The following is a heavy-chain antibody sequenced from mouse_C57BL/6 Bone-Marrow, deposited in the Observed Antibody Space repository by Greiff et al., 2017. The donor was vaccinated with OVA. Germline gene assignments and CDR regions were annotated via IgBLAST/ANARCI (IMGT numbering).Heavy chain of an antibody. D-gene: IGHD2-14*01. J-gene: IGHJ4*01. V-gene: IGHV1-55*01. Sequence: VQLQQPGAELVKPGASVKMSCKASGYTFTSYWITWVKQRPGQGLEWIGDISPGSCSTNYNEKFKSKATLTVDTSSSTAYMELSSLTTDDSAVYYCSRSGDRPYYAMDYWGQGTSVTVAS. CDR1: GYTFTSYW. CDR2: ISPGSCST. CDR3: SRSGDRPYYAMDY.